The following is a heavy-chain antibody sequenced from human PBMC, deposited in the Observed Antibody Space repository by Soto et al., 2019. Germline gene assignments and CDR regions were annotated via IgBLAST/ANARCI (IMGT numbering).Heavy chain of an antibody. Sequence: QLQLQQWGAGPLRPLETLSLTCGVSGGSFSGYYCAWIRQSPGKGLEWSGEINDRGSINYNPSLKSRVSISVDTSKNHYSLSLRSVTAADTAVYYCARESHDILTGPPWVWYFDLWGRGTLVTVSS. CDR3: ARESHDILTGPPWVWYFDL. D-gene: IGHD3-9*01. CDR1: GGSFSGYY. V-gene: IGHV4-34*01. CDR2: INDRGSI. J-gene: IGHJ2*01.